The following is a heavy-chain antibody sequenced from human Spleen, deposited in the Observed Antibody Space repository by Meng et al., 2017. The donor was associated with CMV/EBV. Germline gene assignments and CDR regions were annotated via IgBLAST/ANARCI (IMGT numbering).Heavy chain of an antibody. J-gene: IGHJ4*02. Sequence: GESLKISCAASGFTFSNHAMHWVRQAPGKGLEWVAVLSNDGTNKYDAESVKGRFTISRDNSKNTLYLQMNSLRAEDTAVYYCARDVPSSSWYVCFDYWGQGTLVTVSS. V-gene: IGHV3-30*04. D-gene: IGHD6-13*01. CDR3: ARDVPSSSWYVCFDY. CDR1: GFTFSNHA. CDR2: LSNDGTNK.